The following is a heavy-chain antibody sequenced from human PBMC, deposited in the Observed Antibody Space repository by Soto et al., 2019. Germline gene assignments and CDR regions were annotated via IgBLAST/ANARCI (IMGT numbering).Heavy chain of an antibody. V-gene: IGHV1-69*01. Sequence: QVQLVQSGAEVKKPGSSVKVSCKASGGTFSSYAISWVRQAPGQGLEWMGGIIPIFGTANYAQKFQGRVMITADESTGTAYMELSSLRSEDTAVYYCAGQNWSGYYFNYYYGMDVWGQGTTVTVSS. J-gene: IGHJ6*02. CDR3: AGQNWSGYYFNYYYGMDV. CDR2: IIPIFGTA. CDR1: GGTFSSYA. D-gene: IGHD3-3*01.